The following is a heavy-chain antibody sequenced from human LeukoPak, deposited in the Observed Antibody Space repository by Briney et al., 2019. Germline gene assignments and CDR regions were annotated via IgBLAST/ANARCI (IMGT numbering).Heavy chain of an antibody. D-gene: IGHD1-26*01. V-gene: IGHV3-48*03. J-gene: IGHJ6*03. CDR2: ISSSGSTI. CDR1: GFTFSSYE. Sequence: GGSLRLSCAASGFTFSSYEMNWVRQAPGKGLEWVSYISSSGSTIYYADSVKGRFTISRDNAKNSLYLQMNSLRAEDTAVYYCARDPYSGSYGDYYYYYMDLWGQGTTVTISS. CDR3: ARDPYSGSYGDYYYYYMDL.